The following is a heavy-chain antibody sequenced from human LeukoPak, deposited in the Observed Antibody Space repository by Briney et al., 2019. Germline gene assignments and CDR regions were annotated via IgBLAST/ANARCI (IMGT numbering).Heavy chain of an antibody. CDR2: IYTSGST. CDR3: ASQSGRDGYNLGY. CDR1: GGSISSGSYY. Sequence: SETLSLTCTVSGGSISSGSYYWSWIRQPAGKGLEWIGRIYTSGSTNYNPSLKSRVTISVDTSKNQFSLKLSSVTAADTAVYYCASQSGRDGYNLGYWGQGTLVTVSS. V-gene: IGHV4-61*02. J-gene: IGHJ4*02. D-gene: IGHD5-24*01.